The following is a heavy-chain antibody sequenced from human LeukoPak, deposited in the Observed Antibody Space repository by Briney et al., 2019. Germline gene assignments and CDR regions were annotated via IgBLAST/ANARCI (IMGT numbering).Heavy chain of an antibody. CDR2: ISSGSTYI. CDR1: GFTFSSYS. D-gene: IGHD1-26*01. Sequence: PGGSLRLSCAASGFTFSSYSMSWVRQAPGKGLEWVSCISSGSTYINNADSVKGRFTISRDSAKNSLYLQMHSLRAEDTAVYYCARGGSYNAVDYWGQGTMVTVSS. J-gene: IGHJ4*02. V-gene: IGHV3-21*01. CDR3: ARGGSYNAVDY.